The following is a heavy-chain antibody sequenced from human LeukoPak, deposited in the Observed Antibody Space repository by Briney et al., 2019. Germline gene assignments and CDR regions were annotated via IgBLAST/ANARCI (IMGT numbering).Heavy chain of an antibody. CDR2: ISSSSTYR. D-gene: IGHD3-10*01. CDR1: GFTLSSYN. Sequence: GGSLRLSCAASGFTLSSYNMNWVRQAPGPGLEWVSFISSSSTYRYNADSVKGRFTISRDNAKNSMYLQMNSLRVEDTAVYYCARVLLWFGEALDYGMDVWGQGTTVTVSS. V-gene: IGHV3-21*01. CDR3: ARVLLWFGEALDYGMDV. J-gene: IGHJ6*02.